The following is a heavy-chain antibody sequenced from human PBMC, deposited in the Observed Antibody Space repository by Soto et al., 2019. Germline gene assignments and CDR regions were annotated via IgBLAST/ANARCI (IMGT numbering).Heavy chain of an antibody. CDR3: ASNHLGATPSGMDV. CDR1: GYTFTSYA. D-gene: IGHD7-27*01. J-gene: IGHJ6*02. V-gene: IGHV1-3*05. Sequence: QVQLVQSGAEEKKPGASVKVSCKASGYTFTSYAMHWVRQAPGQRLEWMGWINAGNGNTKYSQKFQGRVTITRDPSASTAYMELSSLRSEDTAVSSCASNHLGATPSGMDVWGQGTTVTVSS. CDR2: INAGNGNT.